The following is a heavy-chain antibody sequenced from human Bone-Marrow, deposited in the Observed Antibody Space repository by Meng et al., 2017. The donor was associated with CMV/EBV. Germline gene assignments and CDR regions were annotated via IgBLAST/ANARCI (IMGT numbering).Heavy chain of an antibody. Sequence: GGSLRLSCAASGFTFSSYAMSWVRQAPGKGLEWVSAISGSGGSTYYADSVKGRFTISRDNSKNTLYLQMNSLRAEDTAVYYCAKGEGDFWSGYYFDYWGQGTLVTVSS. J-gene: IGHJ4*02. D-gene: IGHD3-3*01. CDR3: AKGEGDFWSGYYFDY. V-gene: IGHV3-23*01. CDR1: GFTFSSYA. CDR2: ISGSGGST.